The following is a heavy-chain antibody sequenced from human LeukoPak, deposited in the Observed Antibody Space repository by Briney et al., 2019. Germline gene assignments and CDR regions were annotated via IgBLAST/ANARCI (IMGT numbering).Heavy chain of an antibody. V-gene: IGHV1-46*01. CDR1: GYTFTSYY. Sequence: ASVTVSCKASGYTFTSYYMHWVRQAPGQGLEWMGIINPSGGSTSYAQKFQGRVTMTRDTSTSTVYMELSSLRSEDTAVYYCARDHGYSYGPYAFDIWGQGTMVTVSS. CDR2: INPSGGST. J-gene: IGHJ3*02. D-gene: IGHD5-18*01. CDR3: ARDHGYSYGPYAFDI.